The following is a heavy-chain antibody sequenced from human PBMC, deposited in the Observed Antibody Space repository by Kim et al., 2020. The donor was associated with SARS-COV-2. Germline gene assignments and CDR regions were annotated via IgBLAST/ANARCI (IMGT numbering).Heavy chain of an antibody. V-gene: IGHV3-48*03. J-gene: IGHJ4*02. Sequence: RFTISRDNAKNSLYLQMNGLRAEDTAVYYCARDREVRYDFWSGYQDYFDYWGQGTLVTVSS. CDR3: ARDREVRYDFWSGYQDYFDY. D-gene: IGHD3-3*01.